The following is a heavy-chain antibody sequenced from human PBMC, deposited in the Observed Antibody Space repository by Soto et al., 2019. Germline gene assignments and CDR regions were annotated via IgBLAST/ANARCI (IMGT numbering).Heavy chain of an antibody. Sequence: QVQLVQSGAEVKKPGASVKVSCKASGYTFTSYGISWVRQAPGQGLEWMGWISAYNGNTNYAQKLQGRVTMTTDTSTSMAYMELRSLRSDDTAVYYCARDSRSAFYDILTGYPGDYWGQGTLVTVSS. CDR2: ISAYNGNT. V-gene: IGHV1-18*01. CDR3: ARDSRSAFYDILTGYPGDY. CDR1: GYTFTSYG. D-gene: IGHD3-9*01. J-gene: IGHJ4*02.